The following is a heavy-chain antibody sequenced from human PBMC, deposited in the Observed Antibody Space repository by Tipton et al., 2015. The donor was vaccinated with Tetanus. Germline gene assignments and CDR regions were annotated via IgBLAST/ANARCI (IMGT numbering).Heavy chain of an antibody. D-gene: IGHD6-13*01. CDR2: ISHNGST. J-gene: IGHJ4*02. CDR1: GGSISSNYW. Sequence: TLSLTCTVSGGSISSNYWWSWVRQSPGTGLEWIGEISHNGSTNYNPSLKSRVTISVDKSKNHFSLRLGSVTAADTSMYYCAREPAATGTSLFAYWGQGALVTVSS. V-gene: IGHV4-4*02. CDR3: AREPAATGTSLFAY.